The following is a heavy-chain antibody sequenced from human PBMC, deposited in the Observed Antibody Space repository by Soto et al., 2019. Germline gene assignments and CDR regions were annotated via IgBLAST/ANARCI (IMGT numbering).Heavy chain of an antibody. D-gene: IGHD1-26*01. J-gene: IGHJ4*02. CDR1: GGSVSSGNYY. V-gene: IGHV4-61*01. Sequence: SETVSLTCTVSGGSVSSGNYYWSWIRQPPGKGLEWIGYIFHTGTTNYNPSLKSRVAISLDTSMNQFSLKLSSVTAADTAVFYCTRAPVSGSYCFDFWGQGTPVTVSS. CDR3: TRAPVSGSYCFDF. CDR2: IFHTGTT.